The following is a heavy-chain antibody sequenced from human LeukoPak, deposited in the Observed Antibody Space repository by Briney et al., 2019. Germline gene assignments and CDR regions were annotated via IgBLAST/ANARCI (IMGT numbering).Heavy chain of an antibody. CDR1: GFTFSSYA. CDR2: ISGRGGST. V-gene: IGHV3-23*01. D-gene: IGHD5-24*01. Sequence: SGGSLRLSCAASGFTFSSYAMSWVRQAPGKGLEWVSAISGRGGSTYYADSVTGRFTISRDNSKNTLYLQTNSLRAEDTAVHYCAKDRLVRRWLQLVLDYWGQGTLVTVSS. J-gene: IGHJ4*02. CDR3: AKDRLVRRWLQLVLDY.